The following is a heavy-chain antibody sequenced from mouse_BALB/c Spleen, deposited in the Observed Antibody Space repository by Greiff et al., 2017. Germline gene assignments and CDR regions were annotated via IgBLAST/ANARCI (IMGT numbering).Heavy chain of an antibody. CDR2: ISYSGST. D-gene: IGHD2-14*01. J-gene: IGHJ3*01. Sequence: EVKLMESGPGLVKPSQSLSLTCTVTGYSITSDYAWNWIRQFPGNKLEWMGYISYSGSTSYNPSLKSRISITRDTSKNQFFLQLNSVTTEDTATYYCARYYRYNFAYWGQGTLVTVSA. V-gene: IGHV3-2*02. CDR1: GYSITSDYA. CDR3: ARYYRYNFAY.